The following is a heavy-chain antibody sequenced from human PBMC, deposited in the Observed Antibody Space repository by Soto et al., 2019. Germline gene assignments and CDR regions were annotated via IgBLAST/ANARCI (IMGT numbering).Heavy chain of an antibody. Sequence: SVKVSCKASGGTFSSYAISWVRQAPGQGLEWMGGIIPIFGTANYAQKFQGRVTITADESTSTAYMELSSLRSEDTAVYYCARDRGYQLLWGFDYWGQGTLVTVSS. CDR1: GGTFSSYA. CDR2: IIPIFGTA. D-gene: IGHD2-2*01. J-gene: IGHJ4*02. CDR3: ARDRGYQLLWGFDY. V-gene: IGHV1-69*13.